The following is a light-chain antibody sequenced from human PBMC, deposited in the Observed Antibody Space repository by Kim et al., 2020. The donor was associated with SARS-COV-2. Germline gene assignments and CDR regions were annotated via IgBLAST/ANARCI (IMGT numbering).Light chain of an antibody. CDR2: AAS. Sequence: IQLTQSPSPLSASVGDRVTITCRTSQGISGYLAWFQQQPGKAAKLLFYAASTLQGGVPSRFSGSGAGTEFTLTIGSLQPEAFATYYCQQLNSYPPTFGQGTKLEI. V-gene: IGKV1-9*01. J-gene: IGKJ2*01. CDR1: QGISGY. CDR3: QQLNSYPPT.